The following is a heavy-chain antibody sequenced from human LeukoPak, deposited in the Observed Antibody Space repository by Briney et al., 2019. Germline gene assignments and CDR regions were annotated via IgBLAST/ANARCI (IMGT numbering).Heavy chain of an antibody. Sequence: RASETLSLTCTVSGGSISSGDYYWSWIRQPPGKGLEWIGYIYYSGSTYYNPSLKSRVTISVDRSKNQFSLKLSSVTAADTAVYYCARTTVTTPYYYYGMDVWGQGTTVTVSS. J-gene: IGHJ6*02. CDR1: GGSISSGDYY. CDR3: ARTTVTTPYYYYGMDV. D-gene: IGHD4-17*01. CDR2: IYYSGST. V-gene: IGHV4-30-4*01.